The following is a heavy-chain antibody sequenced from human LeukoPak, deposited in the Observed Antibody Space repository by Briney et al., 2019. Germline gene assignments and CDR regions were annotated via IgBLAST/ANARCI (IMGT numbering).Heavy chain of an antibody. CDR3: ARGVYIAAAQYGY. CDR2: IYYSGTT. CDR1: GGSISSYY. D-gene: IGHD6-13*01. V-gene: IGHV4-59*01. J-gene: IGHJ4*02. Sequence: PSETLSLTCTVSGGSISSYYWSWIRRPPGKGLEWIGYIYYSGTTNYNPSLKSQVTISVDTSKNQFSLKLSSVTAADTAVYYCARGVYIAAAQYGYWGQGTLVTVSS.